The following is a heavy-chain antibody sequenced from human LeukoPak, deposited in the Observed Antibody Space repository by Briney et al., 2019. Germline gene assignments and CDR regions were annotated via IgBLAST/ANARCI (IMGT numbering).Heavy chain of an antibody. Sequence: PGGSLRLSCEVSGITLSNYGMSWVRQAPGKGLEWVSSISSSSSYIYYADSVKGRFTISRDNAKNSLYLQMNSLRAEDTAVYYCARRTTVVHPLDYWGQGTLVTVSS. CDR2: ISSSSSYI. D-gene: IGHD4-23*01. CDR3: ARRTTVVHPLDY. V-gene: IGHV3-21*01. CDR1: GITLSNYG. J-gene: IGHJ4*02.